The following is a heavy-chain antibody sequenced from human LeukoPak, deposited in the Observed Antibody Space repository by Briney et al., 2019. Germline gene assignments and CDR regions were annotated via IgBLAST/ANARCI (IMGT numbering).Heavy chain of an antibody. J-gene: IGHJ4*02. CDR3: ARGAWFGETGPGGFDY. Sequence: SETLSLTCTVSGGSISSYYWSWIRQPPGKGLEWIGYIYYSGSTNYNPSLKSRVTVSVDRSKNQFSLNLRSVTAADTAVYYCARGAWFGETGPGGFDYWGQGTLVTVSS. D-gene: IGHD3-10*01. CDR1: GGSISSYY. V-gene: IGHV4-59*12. CDR2: IYYSGST.